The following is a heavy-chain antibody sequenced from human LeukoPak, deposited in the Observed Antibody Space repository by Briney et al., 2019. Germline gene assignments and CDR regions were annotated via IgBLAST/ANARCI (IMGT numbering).Heavy chain of an antibody. J-gene: IGHJ5*02. CDR3: IVFGDSNH. CDR1: GFTGSNNY. D-gene: IGHD4-17*01. V-gene: IGHV3-53*01. Sequence: GGSLRLSCAASGFTGSNNYMSWVRQAPGKGLEWVSAIHSSGGTYYADSVKGRFTISRDTSKNTLYLQINSLRVEDTAVYYCIVFGDSNHWGQGTLVSVSS. CDR2: IHSSGGT.